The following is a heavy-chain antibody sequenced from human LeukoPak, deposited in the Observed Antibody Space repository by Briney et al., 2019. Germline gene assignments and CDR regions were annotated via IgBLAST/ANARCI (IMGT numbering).Heavy chain of an antibody. D-gene: IGHD1-26*01. J-gene: IGHJ4*02. Sequence: PSETLSLTCTVSGGSISSGSYYWSWIRQPAGKGLEWIGRIYTSGSTNYNPSLKSRVTISVDTSKNQFSLKLNSVTAADTAVYYCARGGRWELLGFDYWGQGTLVTVSS. CDR2: IYTSGST. CDR1: GGSISSGSYY. CDR3: ARGGRWELLGFDY. V-gene: IGHV4-61*02.